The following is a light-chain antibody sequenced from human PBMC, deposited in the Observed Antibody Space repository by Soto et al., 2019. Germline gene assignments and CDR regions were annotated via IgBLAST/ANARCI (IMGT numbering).Light chain of an antibody. CDR1: QSVRSY. Sequence: EIVLTQSPATLSLSPGERATLSCRASQSVRSYLAWYQQKPGQAPRLLIYDASNRATGIPARFSGSGSGTDFTLTISSLEPEDVAVYYCQQRSIWPLTFGGGTKVEIK. J-gene: IGKJ4*01. V-gene: IGKV3-11*01. CDR3: QQRSIWPLT. CDR2: DAS.